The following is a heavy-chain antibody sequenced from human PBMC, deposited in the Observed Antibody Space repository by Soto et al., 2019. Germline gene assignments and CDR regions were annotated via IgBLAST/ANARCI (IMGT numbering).Heavy chain of an antibody. CDR2: IGSDGRIT. J-gene: IGHJ3*02. D-gene: IGHD3-16*01. CDR1: GLTCRISW. CDR3: SRDFHTFETPAVGI. V-gene: IGHV3-74*01. Sequence: PGASLRFSYRSVGLTCRISWLSFLRKETGKELVWLSRIGSDGRITNYAGFVKGRFTFSRDNVKNTLYLQMTSLRGDDTAVFYCSRDFHTFETPAVGISGEGT.